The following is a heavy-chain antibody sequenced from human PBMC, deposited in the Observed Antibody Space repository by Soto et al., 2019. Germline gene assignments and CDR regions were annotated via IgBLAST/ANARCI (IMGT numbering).Heavy chain of an antibody. CDR1: GFTFSSYS. V-gene: IGHV3-21*01. J-gene: IGHJ4*02. CDR3: ARDQPGYSYGYGLGY. D-gene: IGHD5-18*01. CDR2: ISSISSYI. Sequence: EVQLVESGGGLVKPGGSLRLSCAASGFTFSSYSMNWVRQAPGKGLEWVSSISSISSYIYYADSGKGRFTISRDNAKNSLYLQMNSLRAEDTAVYYCARDQPGYSYGYGLGYWGQGTLVTVSS.